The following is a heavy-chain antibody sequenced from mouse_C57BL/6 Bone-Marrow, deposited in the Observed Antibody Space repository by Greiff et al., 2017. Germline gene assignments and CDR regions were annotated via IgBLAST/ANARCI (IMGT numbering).Heavy chain of an antibody. J-gene: IGHJ4*01. Sequence: EVQLVESGGGLVKPGGSLKLSCAASGFTFSSYAMSWVRQTPEKRLEWVATISDGGSYTYYPDNVKGRFTISRDNSKNNLYLQMSHLQSEDTAMYYYARITRVVATWAMDYWGQGTSVTVSS. V-gene: IGHV5-4*01. D-gene: IGHD1-1*01. CDR2: ISDGGSYT. CDR1: GFTFSSYA. CDR3: ARITRVVATWAMDY.